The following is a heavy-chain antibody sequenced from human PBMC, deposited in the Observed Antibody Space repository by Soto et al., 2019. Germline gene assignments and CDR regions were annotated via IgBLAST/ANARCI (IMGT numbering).Heavy chain of an antibody. CDR3: AKDRGRGSYPGGDFDH. Sequence: QMQLVESGGGVVQPGRSLRLSCGASGFSFRSFGMHWVRQSPAKGLEWLAIISFDGSNQYYADSVKGQFIISRDNSKNTVELEMNNLRPEDTAVYYCAKDRGRGSYPGGDFDHWGLGTRVTVSS. CDR1: GFSFRSFG. D-gene: IGHD1-26*01. V-gene: IGHV3-30*18. J-gene: IGHJ4*02. CDR2: ISFDGSNQ.